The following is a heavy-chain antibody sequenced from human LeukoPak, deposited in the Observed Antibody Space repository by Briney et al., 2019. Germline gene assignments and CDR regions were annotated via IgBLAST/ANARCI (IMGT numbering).Heavy chain of an antibody. J-gene: IGHJ4*02. CDR3: ATIQYQLPPARWPSIY. V-gene: IGHV3-23*01. CDR2: ISGVGGDSA. CDR1: GITFTNYA. Sequence: GGSLRLSCAASGITFTNYAISWVRQAPTKGLEWVSTISGVGGDSAYYADSVKGRFTISRDYSKNTLFLQMNSLRAEDTVVYYCATIQYQLPPARWPSIYWGQGTLVTVSS. D-gene: IGHD5-24*01.